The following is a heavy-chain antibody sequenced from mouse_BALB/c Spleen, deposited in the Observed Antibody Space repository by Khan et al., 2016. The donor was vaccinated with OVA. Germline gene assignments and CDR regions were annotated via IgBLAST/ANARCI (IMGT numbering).Heavy chain of an antibody. V-gene: IGHV1-20*02. CDR2: INPHIGET. CDR3: ARKNGSDFDY. D-gene: IGHD1-1*01. Sequence: EVQLQQSGPELVKPGASVKISCKASGYSFTGYFMNWVMQSHGKSLEWIGRINPHIGETFYNQKFKGKATLTGDESSSTAHMELRSLASEDSAVYYCARKNGSDFDYWGQGTTLTVSS. J-gene: IGHJ2*01. CDR1: GYSFTGYF.